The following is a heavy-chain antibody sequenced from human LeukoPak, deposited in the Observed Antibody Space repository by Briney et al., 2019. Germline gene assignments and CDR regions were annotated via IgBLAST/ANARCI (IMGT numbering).Heavy chain of an antibody. CDR2: IYYSGST. J-gene: IGHJ6*02. V-gene: IGHV4-39*01. D-gene: IGHD2-2*01. CDR1: GGSISSSSYY. CDR3: ARHGGCSTTTCFYGMDV. Sequence: SETLSLTCTVSGGSISSSSYYWGWIRQTPGKGLEWIGTIYYSGSTYYNPSLKSRVTISVDTSKNQFSLKLSSVTGADTAVYYCARHGGCSTTTCFYGMDVWGQGTTVTVSS.